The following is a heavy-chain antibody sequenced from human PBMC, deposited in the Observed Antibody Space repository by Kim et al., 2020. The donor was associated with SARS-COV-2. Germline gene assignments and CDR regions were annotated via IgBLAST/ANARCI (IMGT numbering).Heavy chain of an antibody. V-gene: IGHV4-4*02. J-gene: IGHJ4*01. Sequence: GATNYNPSLKSRVTISVDNSESQFSLEVTSVTAADTAVYYCTRNGYYTLDFWGQGTLVTVSS. CDR2: GAT. D-gene: IGHD3-3*01. CDR3: TRNGYYTLDF.